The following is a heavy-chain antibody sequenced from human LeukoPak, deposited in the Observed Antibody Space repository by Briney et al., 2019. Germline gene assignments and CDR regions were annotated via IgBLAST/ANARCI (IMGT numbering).Heavy chain of an antibody. CDR2: IYPGDSDT. V-gene: IGHV5-51*01. Sequence: GGSLKISCKGSRCSFTSYWIRWVRQTPGKGVAGMGIIYPGDSDTRYRPSFQGQVTIAADKSISTAYLQWSSMKASDTAMYYCASSSGWPPNWFDHWGQGTLVTVSS. CDR3: ASSSGWPPNWFDH. D-gene: IGHD6-19*01. CDR1: RCSFTSYW. J-gene: IGHJ5*02.